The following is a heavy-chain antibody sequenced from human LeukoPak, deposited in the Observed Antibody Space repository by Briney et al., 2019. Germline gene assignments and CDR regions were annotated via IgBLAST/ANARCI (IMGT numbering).Heavy chain of an antibody. J-gene: IGHJ6*02. Sequence: ASETLSLTCAVYGGSFSGYYWSWIRQPPGKGLEWIGEINHSGSTNYNPSLKSRVTISVDTSKNQFSLKLSSVTAADTAVYYRARYPPRGYYYYGMDVWGQGTTVTVSS. CDR1: GGSFSGYY. CDR3: ARYPPRGYYYYGMDV. V-gene: IGHV4-34*01. CDR2: INHSGST.